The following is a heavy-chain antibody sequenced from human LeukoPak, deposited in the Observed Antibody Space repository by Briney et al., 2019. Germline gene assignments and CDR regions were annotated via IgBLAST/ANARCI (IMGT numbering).Heavy chain of an antibody. CDR3: AKDFHYRRHFDY. D-gene: IGHD4-11*01. J-gene: IGHJ4*02. Sequence: GGSLRLPCAASGFTFDDYAMHWVRQAPGKGLEWVSLISGDGGSTYDADSVKGRFTISRDNSKNSLYLQMNSLRTEDTALYYCAKDFHYRRHFDYWGQGTLVTVSS. CDR1: GFTFDDYA. V-gene: IGHV3-43*02. CDR2: ISGDGGST.